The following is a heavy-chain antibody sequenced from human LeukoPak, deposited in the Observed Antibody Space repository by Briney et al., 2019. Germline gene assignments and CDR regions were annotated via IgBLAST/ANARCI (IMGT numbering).Heavy chain of an antibody. D-gene: IGHD5-24*01. CDR1: GGSISSYY. CDR2: LYTSGST. J-gene: IGHJ4*02. CDR3: ARGRDGYNFLNRGEYYYFDY. V-gene: IGHV4-4*07. Sequence: PSETLSLTCTVSGGSISSYYWSWIRQPAGKGLDWIGRLYTSGSTNYNPSLKSRVTISVDTSKNQFSLKLNSVTAADTAVYYCARGRDGYNFLNRGEYYYFDYWGQGTLITVSS.